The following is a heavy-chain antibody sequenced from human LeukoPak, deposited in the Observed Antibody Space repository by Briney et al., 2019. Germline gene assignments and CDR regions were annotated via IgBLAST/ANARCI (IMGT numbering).Heavy chain of an antibody. CDR2: INHSGST. Sequence: PGGSLRLSCTASGFTFGDYAMSWFRQAPGKGLEWIGEINHSGSTNYNPSLKSRVTISVDTSKNQFSLKLSSVTAADTAVYYCARGTRSSWYGDDYWGQGTLVTVSS. CDR3: ARGTRSSWYGDDY. CDR1: GFTFGDYA. V-gene: IGHV4-34*01. D-gene: IGHD6-13*01. J-gene: IGHJ4*02.